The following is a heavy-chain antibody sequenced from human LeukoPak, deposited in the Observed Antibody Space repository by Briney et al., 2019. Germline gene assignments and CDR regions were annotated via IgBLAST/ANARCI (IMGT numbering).Heavy chain of an antibody. Sequence: PGRSLRLSCAASGFTFSSYGMHWVHQAPGKGLEWVAVIWYDGSNKYYADSVKGRFTISRDNSKNTLYLQMNSLRAEDTAVYYCARDTGRIFGVVITYLFDPWGQGTLVTVSS. V-gene: IGHV3-33*01. D-gene: IGHD3-3*01. J-gene: IGHJ5*02. CDR1: GFTFSSYG. CDR3: ARDTGRIFGVVITYLFDP. CDR2: IWYDGSNK.